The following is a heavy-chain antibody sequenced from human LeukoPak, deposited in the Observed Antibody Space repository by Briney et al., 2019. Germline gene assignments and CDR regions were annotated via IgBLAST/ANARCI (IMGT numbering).Heavy chain of an antibody. V-gene: IGHV4-39*07. J-gene: IGHJ4*02. D-gene: IGHD1-7*01. Sequence: SETLSLTCAVSGGSISSSSYYWGWIRPPPGNGLESIGCVYYKGNTYYNPSLKSRVTTSVDTSKNQFSLKVSSMTAADPAVYYCARGDWKYGDFDRWGQGTLVTVSS. CDR2: VYYKGNT. CDR1: GGSISSSSYY. CDR3: ARGDWKYGDFDR.